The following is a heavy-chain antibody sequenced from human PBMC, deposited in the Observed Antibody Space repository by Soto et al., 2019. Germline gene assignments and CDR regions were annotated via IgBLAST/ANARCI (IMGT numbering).Heavy chain of an antibody. CDR3: ARXYDSSGYPRYYFDY. CDR2: IWYDGSNK. CDR1: GFTFSSYG. J-gene: IGHJ4*02. D-gene: IGHD3-22*01. Sequence: QVQLVESGGGVVQPGRSLRLSCAASGFTFSSYGMHWVRQAPGKGLEWVAVIWYDGSNKYYADSVKGRFTISRDNSKXTLXLXMNSLRAEDTAVYYCARXYDSSGYPRYYFDYWGXX. V-gene: IGHV3-33*01.